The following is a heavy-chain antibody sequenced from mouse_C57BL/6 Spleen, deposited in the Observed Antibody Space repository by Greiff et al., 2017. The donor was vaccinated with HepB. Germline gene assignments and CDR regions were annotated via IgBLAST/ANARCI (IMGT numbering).Heavy chain of an antibody. CDR2: INPNNGGT. CDR3: AREVYYYGSSYDFFAY. CDR1: GYTFTDYN. Sequence: VQLQQSGPELVKPGASVKMSCKASGYTFTDYNMHWVKQSHGKSLEWIGYINPNNGGTSYNQKFKGKATLTVNKSSSTAYMELRSLTSEDSAVYYCAREVYYYGSSYDFFAYWGQGTLVTVSA. V-gene: IGHV1-22*01. J-gene: IGHJ3*01. D-gene: IGHD1-1*01.